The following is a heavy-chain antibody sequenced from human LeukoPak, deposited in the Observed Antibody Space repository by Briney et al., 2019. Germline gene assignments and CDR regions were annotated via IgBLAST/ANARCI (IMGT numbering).Heavy chain of an antibody. CDR3: ARGLSFEACDM. CDR1: GGSISSSSFY. Sequence: SETLSLTCTVSGGSISSSSFYWGWIRQPPGKGLEWIGSIYYSGSTHYKPSLKSRVTISADTSKNQFPLKLSSVTAADTAVYYCARGLSFEACDMWGQGTMVTVSS. J-gene: IGHJ3*02. D-gene: IGHD3-9*01. V-gene: IGHV4-39*01. CDR2: IYYSGST.